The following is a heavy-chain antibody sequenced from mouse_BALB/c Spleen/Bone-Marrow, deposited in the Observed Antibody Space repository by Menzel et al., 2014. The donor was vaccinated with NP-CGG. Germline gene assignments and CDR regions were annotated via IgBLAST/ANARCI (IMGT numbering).Heavy chain of an antibody. J-gene: IGHJ2*01. CDR3: TRGGNWDDFDS. CDR1: GFTFSSFG. V-gene: IGHV5-17*02. Sequence: EVQRVESGGGLVQPGGSRKLSCAASGFTFSSFGMHWVRQAPEKGLEWVAYISSGSSTIFYADTVKGRFTVSRDNPKNTLFLQMTSLRSEDTAMYFCTRGGNWDDFDSWGQGTTLTVSS. CDR2: ISSGSSTI. D-gene: IGHD4-1*01.